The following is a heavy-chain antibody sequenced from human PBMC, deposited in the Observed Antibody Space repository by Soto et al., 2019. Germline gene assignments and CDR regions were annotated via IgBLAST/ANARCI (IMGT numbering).Heavy chain of an antibody. J-gene: IGHJ4*02. CDR2: ISVSGGNT. V-gene: IGHV3-23*01. CDR3: ARATFFAPPI. Sequence: PGGSLRLSCAASGFTFSSYAMIWVRQAPGEWLEWDSGISVSGGNTYYADSVKGRFTISRDNSKNTLYLQMYSLRAEDTAVYYCARATFFAPPIWGQGTLVTGSS. CDR1: GFTFSSYA.